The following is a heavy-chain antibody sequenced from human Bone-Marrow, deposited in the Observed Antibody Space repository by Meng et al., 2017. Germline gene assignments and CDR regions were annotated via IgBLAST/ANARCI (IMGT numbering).Heavy chain of an antibody. Sequence: VQLVESGAEVKKPGASVKVSCKPSGYNCPDYYIHWVRQAPGQGLEWMGRIDPKNGDTHYAQKFQGRVTMTGDTSISTAYMDLSGLRSDDTAVYYCARDEDISAAGKLFGDYWGQGTLVTVSS. V-gene: IGHV1-2*06. CDR2: IDPKNGDT. J-gene: IGHJ4*02. D-gene: IGHD6-13*01. CDR1: GYNCPDYY. CDR3: ARDEDISAAGKLFGDY.